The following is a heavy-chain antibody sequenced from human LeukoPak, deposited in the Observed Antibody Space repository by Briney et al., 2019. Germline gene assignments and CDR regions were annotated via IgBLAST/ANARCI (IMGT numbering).Heavy chain of an antibody. V-gene: IGHV3-48*04. D-gene: IGHD3-16*01. CDR2: ISSSSSTI. CDR1: GFTFSSYS. CDR3: AREGGSRRTWFDY. Sequence: GGSLRLSCAASGFTFSSYSMNWVRQAPGKGLEWVSYISSSSSTIYYADSVKGRFTISRDNAKNSLYLQMNSLRAEDTAVYYCAREGGSRRTWFDYWGQGTLVTVSS. J-gene: IGHJ4*02.